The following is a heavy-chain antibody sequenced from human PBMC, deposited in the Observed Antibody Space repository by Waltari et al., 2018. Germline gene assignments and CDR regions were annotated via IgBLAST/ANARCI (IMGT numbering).Heavy chain of an antibody. Sequence: QLQLQESGPGLVKPSETLSLTCTVSGGSISSSSYYWGWISHHPGKGLEWFGSIYYSGSTYYNPSLKSRVTISVDTSKNQFSLKLSSVTAADTAVYYCAREGYGDYEGYDYWGQGTLVTVSS. D-gene: IGHD4-17*01. V-gene: IGHV4-39*07. CDR2: IYYSGST. J-gene: IGHJ4*02. CDR1: GGSISSSSYY. CDR3: AREGYGDYEGYDY.